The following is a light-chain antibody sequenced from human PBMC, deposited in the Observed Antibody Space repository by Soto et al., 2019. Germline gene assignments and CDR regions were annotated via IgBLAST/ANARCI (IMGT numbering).Light chain of an antibody. CDR2: DVT. J-gene: IGLJ1*01. CDR3: SSYTDRKNLV. Sequence: QSVLTQSPSTSGSPGQSVRVSWTGGSGEIGGYNSVSWYQQHPGKAPKVMIYDVTKRPSGVPDRFSGSKSGNTASLTVSALQAEDEADYYCSSYTDRKNLVFGTGTKATVL. V-gene: IGLV2-8*01. CDR1: SGEIGGYNS.